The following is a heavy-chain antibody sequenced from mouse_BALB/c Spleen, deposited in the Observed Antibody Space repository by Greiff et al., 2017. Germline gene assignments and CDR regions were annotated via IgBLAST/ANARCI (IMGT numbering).Heavy chain of an antibody. Sequence: EVQGVESGGGLVKPGGSLKLSCAASGFTFSSYAMSWVRQTPEKRLAWVASISSGGSTYYPDSVKGRFTISRDNARNILYLQMSSLRSEDTAMYYCARGGPAYYFDYWGQGTTLTVSS. CDR2: ISSGGST. CDR3: ARGGPAYYFDY. J-gene: IGHJ2*01. CDR1: GFTFSSYA. V-gene: IGHV5-6-5*01.